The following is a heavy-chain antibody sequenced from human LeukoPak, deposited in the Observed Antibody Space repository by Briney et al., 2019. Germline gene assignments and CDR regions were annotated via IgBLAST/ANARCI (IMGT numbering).Heavy chain of an antibody. V-gene: IGHV1-8*03. J-gene: IGHJ4*02. CDR2: VNPYSGDR. CDR1: GYTFTTYH. CDR3: ARTTSLTASGYDY. Sequence: GASVKVSCKTSGYTFTTYHTNWVRQATGQGLEWLGWVNPYSGDRGYAQKFQGRLSITSDTSISTAYMELGSLRSDDTAVYFCARTTSLTASGYDYWGQGTLVTVSS. D-gene: IGHD4-17*01.